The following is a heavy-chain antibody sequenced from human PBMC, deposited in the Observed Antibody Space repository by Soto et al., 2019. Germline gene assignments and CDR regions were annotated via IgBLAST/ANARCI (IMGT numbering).Heavy chain of an antibody. D-gene: IGHD6-6*01. CDR3: ARDLTGVYSSSSGFDP. V-gene: IGHV1-18*04. Sequence: XSVKVPCCACGYSLTSYGISWVRQAPGQGLEWMGWISDYNGNTNYAQKLQGRVTLTTDTSTSTAYMELRSLRSDDTAVYYCARDLTGVYSSSSGFDPWGQGTLVTVSS. CDR2: ISDYNGNT. CDR1: GYSLTSYG. J-gene: IGHJ5*02.